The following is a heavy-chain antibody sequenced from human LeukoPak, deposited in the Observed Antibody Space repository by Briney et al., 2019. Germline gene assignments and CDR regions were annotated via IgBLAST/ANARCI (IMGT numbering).Heavy chain of an antibody. J-gene: IGHJ3*02. V-gene: IGHV3-33*01. D-gene: IGHD3-10*01. CDR1: GFTFSSYN. CDR2: IWYDGSNK. Sequence: PGRSLRLSCAASGFTFSSYNMHWVRHAPGKGLEWVAVIWYDGSNKYYADSVKGRFTISRDNSKNTLYLQMNSLRAEDTAVYYCARLWQNAFDIWRQGTMVTVSS. CDR3: ARLWQNAFDI.